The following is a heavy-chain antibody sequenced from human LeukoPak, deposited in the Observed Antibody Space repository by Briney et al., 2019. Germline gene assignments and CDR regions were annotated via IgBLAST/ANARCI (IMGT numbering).Heavy chain of an antibody. D-gene: IGHD6-13*01. Sequence: GGSLRLSCAASGFTFKDYYWSWIRQVSGKGLEWVSYINVNGGTMHYADSVKGRFTISRDNAKNSLSLEMNSLRAEDTAVYYCARGPRILAAGSYYFDYWGQGTLVTVSS. CDR2: INVNGGTM. CDR3: ARGPRILAAGSYYFDY. CDR1: GFTFKDYY. J-gene: IGHJ4*02. V-gene: IGHV3-11*01.